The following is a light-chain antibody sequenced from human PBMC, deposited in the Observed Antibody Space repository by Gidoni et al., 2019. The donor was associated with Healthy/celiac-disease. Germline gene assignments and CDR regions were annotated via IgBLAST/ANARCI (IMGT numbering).Light chain of an antibody. CDR1: QSMSSW. V-gene: IGKV1-5*03. J-gene: IGKJ1*01. CDR2: KAS. Sequence: DIQMTQSPSTLSASVGDRVTITCRASQSMSSWLAWYQQKPGKAPKLLIYKASSFESGVPSRFSVSGSGTEFTLTISCLQPDDFATYYCQQYNSYPWTFGQGTKVEIK. CDR3: QQYNSYPWT.